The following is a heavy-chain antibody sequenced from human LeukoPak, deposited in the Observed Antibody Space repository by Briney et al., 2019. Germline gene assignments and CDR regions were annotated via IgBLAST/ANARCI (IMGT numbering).Heavy chain of an antibody. V-gene: IGHV3-30*02. Sequence: GGSLRLSCAASGFTFSSYGMHWVRQAPGKGLEWVAFIRYDGSNKYYADSVKGRFTISRDNSKNTLYLQMNSLRAEDTAVYYLAKLHGSYGDYGDGSDYWGQGTLVTVSS. J-gene: IGHJ4*02. CDR1: GFTFSSYG. D-gene: IGHD4-17*01. CDR2: IRYDGSNK. CDR3: AKLHGSYGDYGDGSDY.